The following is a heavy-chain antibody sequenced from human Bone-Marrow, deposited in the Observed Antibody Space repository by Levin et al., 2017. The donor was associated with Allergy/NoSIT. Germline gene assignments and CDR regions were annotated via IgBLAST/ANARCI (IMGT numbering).Heavy chain of an antibody. CDR2: INPNTGGT. D-gene: IGHD6-13*01. Sequence: ASVKVSCKASGYIFTDYYMHWVRQAPGQGLEWMGWINPNTGGTSYSQNFQGRVTMTRDTSISTAYMDLSSLRSDDTAVYYCARGIASRGKTYYYYYMDVWGRGTTVAVSS. J-gene: IGHJ6*03. CDR3: ARGIASRGKTYYYYYMDV. V-gene: IGHV1-2*02. CDR1: GYIFTDYY.